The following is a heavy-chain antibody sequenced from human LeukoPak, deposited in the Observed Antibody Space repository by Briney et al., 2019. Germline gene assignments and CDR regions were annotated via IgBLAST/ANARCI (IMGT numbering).Heavy chain of an antibody. Sequence: GGSLRLSCVASGFTFSSYSTNWVRQAPGKGLGWVSSISNSGASTDYADSVKGRFTISRDNAKNSLYLQMTSLRAEDTAVYYCARESRRYGSGSHPPDYWGRGTLVTVSS. J-gene: IGHJ4*02. V-gene: IGHV3-21*01. CDR2: ISNSGAST. CDR1: GFTFSSYS. D-gene: IGHD3-10*01. CDR3: ARESRRYGSGSHPPDY.